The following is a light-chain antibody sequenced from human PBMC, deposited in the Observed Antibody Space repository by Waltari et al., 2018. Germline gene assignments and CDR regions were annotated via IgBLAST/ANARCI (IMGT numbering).Light chain of an antibody. CDR1: QSISSY. CDR3: QQSYSTPS. CDR2: AAS. V-gene: IGKV1-39*01. Sequence: DIQMTQSPSSLSASVGDRVTITCRASQSISSYLNWYQQKPGKAPKLLIYAASSLQSGVPSRFSGSGSGTDFTLTINSLQPEDFATYYCQQSYSTPSFGGGTKVEIK. J-gene: IGKJ4*01.